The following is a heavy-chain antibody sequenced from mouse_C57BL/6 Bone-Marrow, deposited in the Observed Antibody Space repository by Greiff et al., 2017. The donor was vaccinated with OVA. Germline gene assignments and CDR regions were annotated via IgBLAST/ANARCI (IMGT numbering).Heavy chain of an antibody. CDR2: ISYDGSN. V-gene: IGHV3-6*01. CDR1: GYSITSGYY. J-gene: IGHJ2*01. D-gene: IGHD1-1*01. Sequence: EVKLLESGPGLVKPSQSLSLTCSVTGYSITSGYYWNWIRQFPGNKLEWMGYISYDGSNNYNPSLKNRISITRDTTKNQFFLRLNSVTTEDTATYYFARDGVLRSFYYFDYWGQGTTLTVSS. CDR3: ARDGVLRSFYYFDY.